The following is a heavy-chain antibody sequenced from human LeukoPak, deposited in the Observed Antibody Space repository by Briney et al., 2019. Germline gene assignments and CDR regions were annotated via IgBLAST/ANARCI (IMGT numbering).Heavy chain of an antibody. CDR1: GGSISSYY. D-gene: IGHD1-26*01. CDR3: ATEVGANGGPWFDP. CDR2: IYYSGST. V-gene: IGHV4-59*08. Sequence: SETLSLTCTVSGGSISSYYWSWIRQPPGKGLEWIGYIYYSGSTNYNPSLKSRVTISVDTSKNQFSLKLSSVTAADTAVYYCATEVGANGGPWFDPWGQGTLVTVSS. J-gene: IGHJ5*02.